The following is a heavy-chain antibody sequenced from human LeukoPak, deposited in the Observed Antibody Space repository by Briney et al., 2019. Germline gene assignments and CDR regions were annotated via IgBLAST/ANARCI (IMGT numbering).Heavy chain of an antibody. CDR2: FDPEDGET. CDR1: GYTLTELS. Sequence: GASVKVSCKVSGYTLTELSMHWVRQAPGKGLEWMGGFDPEDGETIYAQKFQGRVTMTEDTSTDTAYMELSSLRSEDTAVYYCATGLHEFWSGCQFDYWGQGTLVTVSS. D-gene: IGHD3-3*01. J-gene: IGHJ4*02. CDR3: ATGLHEFWSGCQFDY. V-gene: IGHV1-24*01.